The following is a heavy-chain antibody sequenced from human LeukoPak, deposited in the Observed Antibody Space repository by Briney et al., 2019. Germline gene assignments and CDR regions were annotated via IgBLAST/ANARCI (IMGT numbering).Heavy chain of an antibody. V-gene: IGHV1-46*01. CDR1: GYTFTSYY. CDR2: INPSGGST. Sequence: ASVKVSCKASGYTFTSYYMHWVRQAPGQGLEWMGIINPSGGSTSYAQKFQGRATMTRDTSTSTVYTELSSLRSEDTAVYYCARVQYGSSSWSTTYYFDYWGQEPWSPSPQ. D-gene: IGHD6-13*01. CDR3: ARVQYGSSSWSTTYYFDY. J-gene: IGHJ4*01.